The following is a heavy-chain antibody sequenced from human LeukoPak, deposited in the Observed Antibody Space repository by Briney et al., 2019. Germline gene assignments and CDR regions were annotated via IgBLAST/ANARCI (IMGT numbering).Heavy chain of an antibody. J-gene: IGHJ3*01. V-gene: IGHV6-1*01. Sequence: SQTLSLTCAISGDSVSNDNGAWNWIRQSPSRGLEWLGRTYYRSQWYNDYARSVMSRISVDPDTSKNQFSLHLSSVTPDDTAVYYCAGGYAFDVWGQGTMVTVSS. CDR2: TYYRSQWYN. CDR3: AGGYAFDV. CDR1: GDSVSNDNGA.